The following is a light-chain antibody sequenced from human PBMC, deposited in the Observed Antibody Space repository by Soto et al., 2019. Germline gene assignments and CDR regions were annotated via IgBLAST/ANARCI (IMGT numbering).Light chain of an antibody. CDR2: EVS. CDR1: SSEIGDYNY. Sequence: QSALTQPASVSGSPGQSITISCTGTSSEIGDYNYVSWYQQHPGKAPKLMIYEVSNRPSGVSNRFSGSKSGNTASLTISGLQAEDEADYYCGSYTSSSTPWVFGGGTKLTVL. CDR3: GSYTSSSTPWV. V-gene: IGLV2-14*01. J-gene: IGLJ3*02.